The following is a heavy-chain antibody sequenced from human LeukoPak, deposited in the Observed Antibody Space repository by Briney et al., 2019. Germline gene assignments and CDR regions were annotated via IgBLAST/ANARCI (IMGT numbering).Heavy chain of an antibody. CDR1: GFTFSNYA. V-gene: IGHV3-23*01. CDR3: VKDYRYSNTWYRGVDV. Sequence: GGSLRLSCAASGFTFSNYAMNWVRQAPGKGLEWVSVISGSDGTTYYADSVKGRFTISRDNSKNTLYLQMNSLRDEDMAVYYCVKDYRYSNTWYRGVDVWGQGTKVTVSS. D-gene: IGHD3-16*02. CDR2: ISGSDGTT. J-gene: IGHJ6*02.